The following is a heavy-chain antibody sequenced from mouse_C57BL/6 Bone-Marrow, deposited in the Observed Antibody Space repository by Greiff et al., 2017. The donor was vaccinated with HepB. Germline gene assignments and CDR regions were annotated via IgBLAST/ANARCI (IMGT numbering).Heavy chain of an antibody. V-gene: IGHV1-61*01. CDR1: GYTFTSYW. Sequence: QVQLQQPGAELVRPGSSVKLSCKASGYTFTSYWMDWVKQRPGQGLEWIGNIYPSDSETHYNQKFKDKATLTVDKSSSTAYMQLSSLTSEDSAVYYCAIGGYSNCLAWFAYWGQGTLVTVSA. CDR2: IYPSDSET. J-gene: IGHJ3*01. CDR3: AIGGYSNCLAWFAY. D-gene: IGHD2-5*01.